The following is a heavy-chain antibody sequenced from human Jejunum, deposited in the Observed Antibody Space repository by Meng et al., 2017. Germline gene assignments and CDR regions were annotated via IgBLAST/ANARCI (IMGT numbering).Heavy chain of an antibody. J-gene: IGHJ4*02. CDR2: INHNGSP. V-gene: IGHV4-34*01. Sequence: VQLQQWGAGLLKPSETLSLTCAGYGGSFSGYYWTWIRQPPGKGLEWIGEINHNGSPYYNPSLNNRVTMSVDTSKNQLSLKLSSVTAADTAVYYCAIGGPGPRLLNWGQGTLVTVSS. CDR3: AIGGPGPRLLN. D-gene: IGHD1-14*01. CDR1: GGSFSGYY.